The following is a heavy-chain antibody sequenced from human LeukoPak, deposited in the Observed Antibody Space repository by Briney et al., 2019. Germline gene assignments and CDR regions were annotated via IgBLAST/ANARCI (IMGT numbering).Heavy chain of an antibody. CDR1: GGSFSGYY. Sequence: PSETLSLTCAVYGGSFSGYYWSWIRQPPGKGLEWIGEINHSGSTNYNPSLKSRVTISVDTSKNQFSLKLSSVSAADTAVYYCARSLWYSSSFFYWGQGTLVTVSS. D-gene: IGHD6-6*01. V-gene: IGHV4-34*01. J-gene: IGHJ4*02. CDR2: INHSGST. CDR3: ARSLWYSSSFFY.